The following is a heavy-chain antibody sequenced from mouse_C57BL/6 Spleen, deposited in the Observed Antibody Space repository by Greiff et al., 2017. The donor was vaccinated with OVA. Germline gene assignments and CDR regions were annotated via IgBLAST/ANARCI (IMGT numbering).Heavy chain of an antibody. V-gene: IGHV1-85*01. D-gene: IGHD2-3*01. Sequence: QVHVKQSGPELVKPGASVKLSCKASGYTFTSYDINWVKQRPGQGLEWIGWISPRDGSTKYNEKFKGKATLTVDKSSSTAYMELHSLTSEDSAVYFCARSVGGGYYDFDYWGQGTTLTVSS. CDR3: ARSVGGGYYDFDY. CDR2: ISPRDGST. J-gene: IGHJ2*01. CDR1: GYTFTSYD.